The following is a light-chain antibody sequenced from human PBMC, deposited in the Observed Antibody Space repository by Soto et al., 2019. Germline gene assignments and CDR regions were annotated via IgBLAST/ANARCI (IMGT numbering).Light chain of an antibody. Sequence: QSVLTQPPSVSGAPGQRVTISCTGSRSKIGAGYDVHWYQQLPGTAPKLLIYGNSNRPSGVPDRFSGSKSGTSASLAITGLQAEDEADYYCQSYDSSLSGYVFGTGTKVTVL. CDR1: RSKIGAGYD. V-gene: IGLV1-40*01. CDR3: QSYDSSLSGYV. CDR2: GNS. J-gene: IGLJ1*01.